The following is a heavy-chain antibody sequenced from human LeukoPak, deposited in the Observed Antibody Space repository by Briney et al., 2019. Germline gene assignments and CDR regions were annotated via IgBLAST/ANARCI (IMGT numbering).Heavy chain of an antibody. Sequence: GGSLRLSCAASGFTVSSNYMSWVRQAPGKGLEWVSVIYSGGSTYYADSAKGRFTIFRDNSKNTLYLQMNSLRAEDTAVYYCARGTIFGVDGMDVSGVWGQGTTVTVSS. CDR3: ARGTIFGVDGMDVSGV. CDR1: GFTVSSNY. CDR2: IYSGGST. V-gene: IGHV3-53*01. D-gene: IGHD3-3*01. J-gene: IGHJ6*02.